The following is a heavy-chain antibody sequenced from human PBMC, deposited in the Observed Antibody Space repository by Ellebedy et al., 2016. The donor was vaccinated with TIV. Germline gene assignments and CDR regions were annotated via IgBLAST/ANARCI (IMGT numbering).Heavy chain of an antibody. CDR1: GFTFSSNA. V-gene: IGHV3-23*03. Sequence: GGSLRLSCAASGFTFSSNAMSWVRQVAGKGLEWVSGIYNGATHYADSVKGRFTISRDNAKNSLYLQMNTLGGEDTAVYYCSTVEWYRSDYWGQGTLVTVSS. CDR2: IYNGAT. CDR3: STVEWYRSDY. J-gene: IGHJ4*02. D-gene: IGHD3-3*01.